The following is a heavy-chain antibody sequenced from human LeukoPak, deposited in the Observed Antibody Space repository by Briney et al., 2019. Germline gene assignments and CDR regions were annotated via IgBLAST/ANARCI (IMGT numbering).Heavy chain of an antibody. CDR3: ARGITMVRGVFDY. D-gene: IGHD3-10*01. CDR1: GFTFSSYA. Sequence: GGSLRLSCAASGFTFSSYAMSWVRQAPGKGLEWVSVIYSGGSTYYADSVKGRFTISRDNSKNTLYLQMNSLRAEDTAVYYCARGITMVRGVFDYWGQATLVTVSS. V-gene: IGHV3-66*01. CDR2: IYSGGST. J-gene: IGHJ4*02.